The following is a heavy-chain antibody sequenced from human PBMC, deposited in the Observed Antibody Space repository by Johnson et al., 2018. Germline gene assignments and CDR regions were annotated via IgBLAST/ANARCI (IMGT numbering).Heavy chain of an antibody. CDR2: ISWNSGSI. CDR1: GFTFDDYA. Sequence: VQLVQSGGGLVQPGRSLRLSCAASGFTFDDYAMHWVRPAPGKGLEWVSGISWNSGSIGHADSVKGRFTLSRDNAKNSLYLEMNRLRAEDTALYYCAKDNGWGTYYYGSGGAFDIWGQGTMVTVSS. V-gene: IGHV3-9*01. J-gene: IGHJ3*02. D-gene: IGHD3-10*01. CDR3: AKDNGWGTYYYGSGGAFDI.